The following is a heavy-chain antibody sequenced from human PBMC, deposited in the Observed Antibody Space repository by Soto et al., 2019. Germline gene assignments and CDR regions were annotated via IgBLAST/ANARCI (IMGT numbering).Heavy chain of an antibody. D-gene: IGHD6-19*01. CDR3: ARGYRSGWPYP. CDR2: IYYSGST. Sequence: TLSLTCTVSGCSISSGDYYWSWIRQPPGKGLEWIGYIYYSGSTYYNPSLKSRVTISVDASKNQFSLKLSSVTAADTAVYYCARGYRSGWPYPWGQGTPVTVYS. J-gene: IGHJ5*02. CDR1: GCSISSGDYY. V-gene: IGHV4-30-4*01.